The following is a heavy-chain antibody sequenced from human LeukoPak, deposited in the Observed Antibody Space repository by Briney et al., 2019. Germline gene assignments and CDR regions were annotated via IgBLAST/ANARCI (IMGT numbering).Heavy chain of an antibody. Sequence: GGSLRLSCAASGFTFSSYAMHWVRQAPGKGLEWVAVISYDGSNKYYADSVKGRFTISRDNSKSTLYLQMNSLRAEDTAVYYCARDYRGYSSSWQRNLDYWGQGTLVTVSS. CDR1: GFTFSSYA. J-gene: IGHJ4*02. D-gene: IGHD6-13*01. V-gene: IGHV3-30-3*01. CDR2: ISYDGSNK. CDR3: ARDYRGYSSSWQRNLDY.